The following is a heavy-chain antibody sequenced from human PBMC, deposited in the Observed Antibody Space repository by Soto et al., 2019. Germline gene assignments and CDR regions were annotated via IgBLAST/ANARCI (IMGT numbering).Heavy chain of an antibody. CDR1: GDSITSGGYY. CDR2: IYFTGSA. D-gene: IGHD1-26*01. CDR3: ARERVLRSGWFDP. Sequence: QVQLRESGPGLEKPSQALSLVCSVSGDSITSGGYYWTWLRQRPGKGLEWIGYIYFTGSAYYNPSLKSRMTMSVDTSKNQFSLRLSSVTAADTAFYYCARERVLRSGWFDPWGQGTLVTVAS. V-gene: IGHV4-31*03. J-gene: IGHJ5*02.